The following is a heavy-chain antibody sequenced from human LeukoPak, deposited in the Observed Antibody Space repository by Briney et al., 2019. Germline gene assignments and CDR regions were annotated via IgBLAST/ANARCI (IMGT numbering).Heavy chain of an antibody. CDR2: INHSGST. V-gene: IGHV4-34*10. CDR3: AISRYGMDV. CDR1: GASFSGYY. J-gene: IGHJ6*02. Sequence: SETLSLTCAVYGASFSGYYWSWIRQPPGKGLEWIGEINHSGSTNYNPSLKSRLTMSVDTSKNQFSLKLSSVTAADTAVYYCAISRYGMDVWGQGTTVTVSS.